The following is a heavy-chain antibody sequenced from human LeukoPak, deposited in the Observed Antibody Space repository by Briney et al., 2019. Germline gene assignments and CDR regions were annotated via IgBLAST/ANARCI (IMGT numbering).Heavy chain of an antibody. D-gene: IGHD5-24*01. CDR2: IRYDGSNK. CDR1: GFTFSSYG. CDR3: AKDMTKMATIIFLGFGY. J-gene: IGHJ4*02. V-gene: IGHV3-30*02. Sequence: GGSLRLSCAASGFTFSSYGMHWVRQAPGKGLEWVAFIRYDGSNKYYADSVKGRFTISRDNSKNTLYLQMNSLRAEDTAVYYCAKDMTKMATIIFLGFGYWGQGTLVTVSS.